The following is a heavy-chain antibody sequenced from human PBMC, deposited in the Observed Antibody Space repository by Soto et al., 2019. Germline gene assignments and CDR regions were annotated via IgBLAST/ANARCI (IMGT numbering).Heavy chain of an antibody. J-gene: IGHJ4*02. CDR2: FDPEDGET. V-gene: IGHV1-24*01. CDR3: AFGDYFFYYFDY. D-gene: IGHD4-17*01. CDR1: GYTLTELS. Sequence: GASVKVSCKVSGYTLTELSMHWVRQAPGKGLEWMGGFDPEDGETIYAQKFQGRVTMTEDTSTDTAYMELSSLRSEDTAVHYCAFGDYFFYYFDYWGQGTLVTVSS.